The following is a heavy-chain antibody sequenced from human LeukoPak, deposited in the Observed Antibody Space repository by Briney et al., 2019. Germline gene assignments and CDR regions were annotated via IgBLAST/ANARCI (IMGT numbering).Heavy chain of an antibody. CDR1: GFTFSSYG. Sequence: QSGGSLRLSCAASGFTFSSYGMHWVRQAPGKGLEWVAFIRYDGSNKYYADSMKGRFTISRDNAKYSLYLQMNSLTPEDTAVYFCAKSVMIETTTRAFDIWGRGTMVTVSS. CDR3: AKSVMIETTTRAFDI. D-gene: IGHD2-15*01. CDR2: IRYDGSNK. J-gene: IGHJ3*02. V-gene: IGHV3-30*02.